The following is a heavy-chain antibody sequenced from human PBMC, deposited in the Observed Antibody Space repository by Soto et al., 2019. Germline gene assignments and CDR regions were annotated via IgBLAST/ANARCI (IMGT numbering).Heavy chain of an antibody. V-gene: IGHV1-2*02. CDR3: ARDNYGTLDY. D-gene: IGHD3-10*01. Sequence: GASVKVSCKPSGYPFTDLYMHWVRQAPGLGLEWMGWIDPRSGASRKTQRFQGRFTMTRDTSTNTVYMELSSLRSDDTAVYFCARDNYGTLDYWGQGALVTVFS. J-gene: IGHJ4*02. CDR1: GYPFTDLY. CDR2: IDPRSGAS.